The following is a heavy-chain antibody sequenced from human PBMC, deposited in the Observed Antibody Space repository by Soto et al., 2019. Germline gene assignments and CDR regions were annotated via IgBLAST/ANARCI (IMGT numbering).Heavy chain of an antibody. J-gene: IGHJ5*02. Sequence: GGSLRLSCAASGFTFSSYSMNWVRQAPGKGLEWVSSISSSSSYIYYADSVKGRFTISRDNAKNSLYLQMNSLRAEDTAVYYCARDPERYCSSTSCSNWFDPWGQGTLVTVSS. D-gene: IGHD2-2*01. CDR1: GFTFSSYS. CDR2: ISSSSSYI. CDR3: ARDPERYCSSTSCSNWFDP. V-gene: IGHV3-21*01.